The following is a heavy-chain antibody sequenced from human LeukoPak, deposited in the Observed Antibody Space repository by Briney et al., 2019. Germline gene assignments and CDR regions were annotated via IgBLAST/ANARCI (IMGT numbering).Heavy chain of an antibody. Sequence: PSETLSLTCTVSGDSVSSTGYYWGWIRQPPGKGLEWIGTIYYSGSTYYNPSLKSRVTMSEDTSRNQFSLRLSSVNAADTAVYYCAKSPASGPYYFDYWGQGTLVTVSS. V-gene: IGHV4-39*01. CDR1: GDSVSSTGYY. CDR3: AKSPASGPYYFDY. CDR2: IYYSGST. D-gene: IGHD3-3*01. J-gene: IGHJ4*02.